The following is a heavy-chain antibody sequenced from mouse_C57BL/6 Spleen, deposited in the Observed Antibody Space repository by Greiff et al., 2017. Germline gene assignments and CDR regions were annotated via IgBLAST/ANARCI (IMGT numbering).Heavy chain of an antibody. CDR3: VRHKVADAMDY. Sequence: EVKLVESGGGLVQPKGSLKLSCAASGFSFNTYAMNWVRQAPGKGLEWVARIRSKSNNYATYYADSVKDRFTISRDDSESMLYLQMNNLKTEDTAMYYCVRHKVADAMDYWGQGTSVTVSS. J-gene: IGHJ4*01. CDR2: IRSKSNNYAT. CDR1: GFSFNTYA. D-gene: IGHD1-1*01. V-gene: IGHV10-1*01.